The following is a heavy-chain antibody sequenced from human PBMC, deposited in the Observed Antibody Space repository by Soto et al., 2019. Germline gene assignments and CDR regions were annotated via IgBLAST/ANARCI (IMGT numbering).Heavy chain of an antibody. CDR2: ISYDGSNK. J-gene: IGHJ4*02. CDR1: GFTFSSYG. V-gene: IGHV3-30*18. D-gene: IGHD2-15*01. Sequence: QVQLVESGGGVVQTGRSLRLSCAASGFTFSSYGMHWVRQAPGKGLEWVAVISYDGSNKYYADSVKGRFTISRDNSKNTLYLQMNSLRAVDTAVYYCAKDSRWSRVYSFDYWGQGTLVTVSS. CDR3: AKDSRWSRVYSFDY.